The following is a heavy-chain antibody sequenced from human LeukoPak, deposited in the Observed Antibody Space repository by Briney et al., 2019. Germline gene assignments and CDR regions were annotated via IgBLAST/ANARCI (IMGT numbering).Heavy chain of an antibody. Sequence: SETLSLTSTVSGGSISSYYWSWIRQPPGKGLEWIGYIYYSGSTNYNPSLKSRVTISVDTSKNQFSLKLSSVTAADTAVYYCARHPIAVAGKGWFDPWGQGTLVTVSS. CDR1: GGSISSYY. CDR3: ARHPIAVAGKGWFDP. J-gene: IGHJ5*02. CDR2: IYYSGST. V-gene: IGHV4-59*08. D-gene: IGHD6-19*01.